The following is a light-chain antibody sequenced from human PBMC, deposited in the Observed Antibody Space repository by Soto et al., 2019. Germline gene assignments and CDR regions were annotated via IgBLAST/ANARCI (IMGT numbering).Light chain of an antibody. CDR1: QDIRGA. Sequence: AIQLTQSPSSLSASVGDRVTITCRASQDIRGALAWYQQKPGKAPKMLIYDVSTLESGVPLRFSGSSSGTDFTLTISSLQPVDFATYYCQQFNSYTITFGQGTRLEIK. CDR3: QQFNSYTIT. CDR2: DVS. V-gene: IGKV1-13*02. J-gene: IGKJ5*01.